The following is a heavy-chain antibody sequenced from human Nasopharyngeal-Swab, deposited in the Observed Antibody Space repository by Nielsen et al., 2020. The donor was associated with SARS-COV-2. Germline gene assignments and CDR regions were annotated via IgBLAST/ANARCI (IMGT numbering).Heavy chain of an antibody. Sequence: GRQATGKGLEWVSGISWNSGSIGYADSVKGRFTISRDNAKNSLYLQMNSLRAEDTALYYCAKGLLNSSGWSYYYYGMDVWGQGTTVTVSS. CDR2: ISWNSGSI. CDR3: AKGLLNSSGWSYYYYGMDV. J-gene: IGHJ6*02. V-gene: IGHV3-9*01. D-gene: IGHD6-19*01.